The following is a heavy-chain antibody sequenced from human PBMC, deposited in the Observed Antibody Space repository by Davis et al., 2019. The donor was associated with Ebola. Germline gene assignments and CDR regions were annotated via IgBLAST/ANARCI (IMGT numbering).Heavy chain of an antibody. Sequence: AASVKVSCKASEGAFSNSALSWVRQAPGQGLEWMGWINTNTGNPTYAQGFTGRFVFSLDTSVSTAYLQISSLKAEDTAVYYCARDSVRWGYYYYGMDVWGQGTTVTVSS. V-gene: IGHV7-4-1*02. D-gene: IGHD3-16*01. CDR3: ARDSVRWGYYYYGMDV. CDR2: INTNTGNP. J-gene: IGHJ6*02. CDR1: EGAFSNSA.